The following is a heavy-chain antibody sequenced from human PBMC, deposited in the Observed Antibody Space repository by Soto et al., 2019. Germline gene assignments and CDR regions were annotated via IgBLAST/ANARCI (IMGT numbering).Heavy chain of an antibody. CDR1: GFTFSSYS. Sequence: GGSLRLSCAASGFTFSSYSMNWVRQAPGKGLEWVSSISSSSSYIYYADSVKGRFTISRDNAKNSLYLQMNSLRAEDTAVYYCAREGQTGFSLDYWGQGTLVTV. D-gene: IGHD3-9*01. CDR2: ISSSSSYI. J-gene: IGHJ4*02. CDR3: AREGQTGFSLDY. V-gene: IGHV3-21*01.